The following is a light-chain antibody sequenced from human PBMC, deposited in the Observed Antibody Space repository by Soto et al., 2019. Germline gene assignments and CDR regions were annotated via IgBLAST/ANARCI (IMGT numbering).Light chain of an antibody. Sequence: DIVMTQSPDSLAVSLGERATINCRSSQGVLYSSSNKNYLAWYQQKPGQPPKLLIYWASTRESGVPDRFSGSGSGTDFTLTISSLQAEDVAVYYCQQYCSSPWTFGQWTKVEIK. V-gene: IGKV4-1*01. CDR1: QGVLYSSSNKNY. CDR3: QQYCSSPWT. J-gene: IGKJ1*01. CDR2: WAS.